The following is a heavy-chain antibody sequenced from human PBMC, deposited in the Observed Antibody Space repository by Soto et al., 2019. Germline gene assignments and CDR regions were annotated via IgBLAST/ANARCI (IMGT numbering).Heavy chain of an antibody. CDR3: AIPRQPTAKIFDY. CDR2: ISSDGSTK. Sequence: QVQLVESGGGVVQPGMSLRLSCAASGFTFRSYFMHWIRQAPGKGLQWVGVISSDGSTKNYPDSVKGRFTISRDDAKKTVYLEMHSLGREDTAVYYCAIPRQPTAKIFDYWGQGALVTVSS. CDR1: GFTFRSYF. V-gene: IGHV3-30*04. D-gene: IGHD2-21*02. J-gene: IGHJ4*02.